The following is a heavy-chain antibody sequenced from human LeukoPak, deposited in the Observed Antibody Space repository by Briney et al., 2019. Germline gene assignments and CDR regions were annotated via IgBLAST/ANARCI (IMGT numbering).Heavy chain of an antibody. CDR2: IYHSGST. Sequence: PSETLSLTCTVSGGSISTYSWNWIRQPPGKGLEWIGYIYHSGSTNYNPSLQSRVTISVDTSKNQFSLILNSVTAADTAVCYCARGGAARLHFQNWGQGTLVTFSS. V-gene: IGHV4-59*01. CDR1: GGSISTYS. CDR3: ARGGAARLHFQN. J-gene: IGHJ1*01. D-gene: IGHD6-6*01.